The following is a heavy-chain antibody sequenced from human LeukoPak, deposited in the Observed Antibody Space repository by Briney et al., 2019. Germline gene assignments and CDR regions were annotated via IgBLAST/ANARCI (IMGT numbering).Heavy chain of an antibody. J-gene: IGHJ3*02. CDR3: ARGIGIAARPRSAFDI. CDR1: GYTFTGYY. CDR2: INPNSGGT. Sequence: GASVKVSCKASGYTFTGYYMHWVRQAPGQGLEWMGWINPNSGGTNYAQKFQGRVTMTRDTSISTAYMELSRLRSDDTAVYYCARGIGIAARPRSAFDIWGQGTMVTVSS. V-gene: IGHV1-2*02. D-gene: IGHD6-6*01.